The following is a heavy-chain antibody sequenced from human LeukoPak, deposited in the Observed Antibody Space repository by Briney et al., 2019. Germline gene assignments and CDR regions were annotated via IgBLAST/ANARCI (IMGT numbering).Heavy chain of an antibody. D-gene: IGHD2-2*01. Sequence: ASVKVSCKASGYTSTSYYMHWVRQAPGQGLEWMGIINPSGGSTSYAQKFQGRVTMTRDTSTSTVYMELSSLRAEDTAVYYCARGGIPAHPNDAFDIWGQGTMVTVSS. CDR1: GYTSTSYY. CDR3: ARGGIPAHPNDAFDI. V-gene: IGHV1-46*01. J-gene: IGHJ3*02. CDR2: INPSGGST.